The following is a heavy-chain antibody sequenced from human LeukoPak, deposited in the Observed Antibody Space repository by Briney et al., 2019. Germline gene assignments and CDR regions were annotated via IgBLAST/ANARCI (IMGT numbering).Heavy chain of an antibody. J-gene: IGHJ3*02. CDR1: GYSISSGHY. CDR3: ARISEAYCDRGSCLNAFEI. Sequence: SETLSLTFAVSGYSISSGHYGGWIRQPPGKGLEWIGRIYHSATTSRNPYLTSRVTISVDTSRNKFSLKLSSVTAADTATYYCARISEAYCDRGSCLNAFEIWGQGAMVTVAS. CDR2: IYHSATT. V-gene: IGHV4-38-2*01. D-gene: IGHD3-16*01.